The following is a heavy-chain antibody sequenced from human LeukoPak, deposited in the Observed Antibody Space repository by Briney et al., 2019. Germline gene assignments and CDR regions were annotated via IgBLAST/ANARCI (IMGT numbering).Heavy chain of an antibody. D-gene: IGHD2-21*01. J-gene: IGHJ6*02. V-gene: IGHV4-59*01. CDR3: ARDNCGGNYNGVDV. CDR1: GGSISSYY. CDR2: IYYSGST. Sequence: SETLSLTCTVSGGSISSYYWSWIRQPPGKGLEWIGYIYYSGSTNYNPSLKSRVTISVDTSKNQFSLKLSSVTAADTAVYYCARDNCGGNYNGVDVWGQGTTVTVSS.